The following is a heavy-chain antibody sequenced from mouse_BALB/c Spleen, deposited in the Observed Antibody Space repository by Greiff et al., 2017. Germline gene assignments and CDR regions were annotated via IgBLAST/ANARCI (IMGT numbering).Heavy chain of an antibody. D-gene: IGHD2-4*01. CDR3: AYYDYDAYFDV. V-gene: IGHV1-4*01. Sequence: VQLQQSGAELARPGASVKMSCKASGYTFTSYTMHWVKQRPGQGLEWIGYINPSSGYTNYNQKFKDKATLTADKSSSTAYMQLSSLTSEDSAVYYCAYYDYDAYFDVWGAGTTVTVSS. CDR1: GYTFTSYT. J-gene: IGHJ1*01. CDR2: INPSSGYT.